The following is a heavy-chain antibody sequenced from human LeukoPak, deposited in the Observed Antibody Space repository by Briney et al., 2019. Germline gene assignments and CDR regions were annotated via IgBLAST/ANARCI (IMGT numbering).Heavy chain of an antibody. CDR3: ARDSDGTFDY. J-gene: IGHJ4*02. D-gene: IGHD3-10*01. Sequence: GGSLRLSCAASRFTFSSYAMSWVRQAPGKGLEWVSAISGSGGSTYYADSVKGRFTISRDNAKNTLYLQMNSLRAEDTAVYYCARDSDGTFDYWGQGTLVTVSS. CDR1: RFTFSSYA. V-gene: IGHV3-23*01. CDR2: ISGSGGST.